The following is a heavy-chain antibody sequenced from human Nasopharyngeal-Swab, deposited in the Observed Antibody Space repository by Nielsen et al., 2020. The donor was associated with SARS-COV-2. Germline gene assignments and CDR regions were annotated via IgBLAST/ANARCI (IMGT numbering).Heavy chain of an antibody. D-gene: IGHD6-13*01. CDR2: INAGNGNT. V-gene: IGHV1-3*01. Sequence: ASVKVSCKASGYTFTSYAMHWVRQAPGQRLEWMGWINAGNGNTKYSQKFQGRVTITRDTSASTAYMELSSLRSEDTAVYYCARDDSSSWYENWFDPWAREPWSPSPQ. CDR3: ARDDSSSWYENWFDP. J-gene: IGHJ5*02. CDR1: GYTFTSYA.